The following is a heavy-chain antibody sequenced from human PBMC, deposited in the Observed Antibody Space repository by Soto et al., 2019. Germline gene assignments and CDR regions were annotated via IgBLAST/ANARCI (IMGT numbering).Heavy chain of an antibody. CDR1: GGPFSSYA. J-gene: IGHJ4*02. Sequence: GASVKVSCKASGGPFSSYAISWVRQAPGQRLERKGGIIPIFGTANYAQKVQGRVTITADEYTSPTQIELSSLRSEDTAVYYCARYYYDSSGYLAPVDYWGQGTLVTSPQ. D-gene: IGHD3-22*01. CDR2: IIPIFGTA. V-gene: IGHV1-69*13. CDR3: ARYYYDSSGYLAPVDY.